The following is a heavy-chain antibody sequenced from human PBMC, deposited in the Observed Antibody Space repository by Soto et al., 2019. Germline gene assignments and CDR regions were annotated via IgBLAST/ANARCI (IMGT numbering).Heavy chain of an antibody. V-gene: IGHV3-21*01. D-gene: IGHD6-25*01. Sequence: GGSLRLSCAASGFTFSSYSMHWVRQAPGKGLEWVSSISSSRSYIYYADSVKGRFTISRDNAKNSLYLQMNSLRAEDSAGDCCARGSQRLGRNFDYWGQGTLVTVSS. CDR3: ARGSQRLGRNFDY. CDR2: ISSSRSYI. CDR1: GFTFSSYS. J-gene: IGHJ4*02.